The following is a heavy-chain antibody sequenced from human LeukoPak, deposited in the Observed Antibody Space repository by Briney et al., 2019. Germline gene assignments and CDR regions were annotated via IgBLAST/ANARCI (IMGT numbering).Heavy chain of an antibody. J-gene: IGHJ1*01. CDR3: AREAISAEYFQH. Sequence: ASVKVSCKASGYTFTGYYMHWVRQAPGQGLEWMGGIIPIFGTANYAQKFQGRVTITADESTSTAYMELSSLRSEDTAVYYCAREAISAEYFQHWGQGTLVTVSS. CDR1: GYTFTGYY. D-gene: IGHD2-21*01. V-gene: IGHV1-69*13. CDR2: IIPIFGTA.